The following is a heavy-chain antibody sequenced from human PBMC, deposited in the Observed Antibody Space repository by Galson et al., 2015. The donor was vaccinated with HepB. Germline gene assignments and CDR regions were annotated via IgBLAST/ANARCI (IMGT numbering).Heavy chain of an antibody. CDR1: GGTFSSYA. CDR2: IIPIFGTA. CDR3: ARAYCGGGCYSVGWFDP. D-gene: IGHD2-21*01. V-gene: IGHV1-69*06. J-gene: IGHJ5*02. Sequence: SVKVSCKASGGTFSSYAISWVRQAPGQGLEWMGGIIPIFGTANYAQKFQGRVTITADKSTSTAYMELRSLRSDDTAVYYCARAYCGGGCYSVGWFDPWGQGTLVTVSS.